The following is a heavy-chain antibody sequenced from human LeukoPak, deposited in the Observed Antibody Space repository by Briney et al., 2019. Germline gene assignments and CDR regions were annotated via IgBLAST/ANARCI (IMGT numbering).Heavy chain of an antibody. D-gene: IGHD3-10*01. Sequence: ASVKVSCKASGGTFSSYAISWVRQAPGQGLEWMGWISAYNGNTNYAQKLQGRVTMTTDTSTSTAYMELRSLRSDDTAVYYCARAGYYGSGSYYPPDYWGQGTLVTVSS. CDR2: ISAYNGNT. J-gene: IGHJ4*02. V-gene: IGHV1-18*01. CDR3: ARAGYYGSGSYYPPDY. CDR1: GGTFSSYA.